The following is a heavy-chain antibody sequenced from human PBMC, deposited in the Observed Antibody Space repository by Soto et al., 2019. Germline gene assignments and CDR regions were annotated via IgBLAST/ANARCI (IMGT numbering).Heavy chain of an antibody. CDR2: IYYSGST. CDR3: ARERDPHYFDY. Sequence: SETLSLTCTVSGGSISSGDYYWSWIRQPPGKGLEWIGYIYYSGSTYYNPSLKSRVTISVDTSKNQFSLKLSSVTAADTAVYYCARERDPHYFDYWGQGTLVTVSS. J-gene: IGHJ4*02. V-gene: IGHV4-30-4*01. CDR1: GGSISSGDYY.